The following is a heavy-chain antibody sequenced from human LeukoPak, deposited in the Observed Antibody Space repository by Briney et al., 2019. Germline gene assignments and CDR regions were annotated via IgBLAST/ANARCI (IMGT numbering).Heavy chain of an antibody. D-gene: IGHD4-17*01. J-gene: IGHJ6*04. CDR2: IIPIFGTA. CDR3: ARDPYYGDYVEAVGGYYYYGMDV. CDR1: GGTFSSYA. Sequence: SVQVSRKSSGGTFSSYAISGVRQAPGQGLEGMGGIIPIFGTANYAQKFQGRVTITADESTSTAYMELSSLRSEDTAVYYCARDPYYGDYVEAVGGYYYYGMDVWGKGTTVTVS. V-gene: IGHV1-69*13.